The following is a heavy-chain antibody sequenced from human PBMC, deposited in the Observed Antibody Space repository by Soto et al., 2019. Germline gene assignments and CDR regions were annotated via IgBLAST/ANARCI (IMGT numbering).Heavy chain of an antibody. CDR1: GGTFSSYA. D-gene: IGHD1-7*01. J-gene: IGHJ4*02. V-gene: IGHV1-69*12. CDR3: ARVRIGTTSYYFDY. CDR2: IIPIFGTA. Sequence: QVQLVQSGAEVKKPGSSVKVSCKASGGTFSSYAISWVRQAPGQGLEWMGGIIPIFGTANYAQKFQGRVTITADESTSTAYMELSSLRSEEPAVYYCARVRIGTTSYYFDYWGQGTLVTVSS.